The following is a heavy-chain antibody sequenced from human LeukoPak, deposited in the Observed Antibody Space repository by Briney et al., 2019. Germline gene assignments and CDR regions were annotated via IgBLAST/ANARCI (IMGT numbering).Heavy chain of an antibody. Sequence: SETLSLTCTVSGGSISSYYWSWIRQPPGKGLEWIGYVYYSGSTNYHPSLKSRVTISVDTSKNQFSLKLSSVTAADTAVYYCARRRYWYADWGQGTLVTVSS. CDR2: VYYSGST. CDR3: ARRRYWYAD. J-gene: IGHJ5*02. V-gene: IGHV4-59*08. CDR1: GGSISSYY.